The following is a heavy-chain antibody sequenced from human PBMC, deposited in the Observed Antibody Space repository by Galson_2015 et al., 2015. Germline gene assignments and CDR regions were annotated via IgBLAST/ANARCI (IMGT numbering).Heavy chain of an antibody. D-gene: IGHD3-10*01. Sequence: SVKVSCKASGYTFTGYYMHWVRQAPGQGLEWMGWINPNSGGTNYAQKFQGWVTLTRDTSISTAYMELSRLRSDDTAVYYCARDSQGYYPSYGMDVWGQGTTVTVSS. CDR3: ARDSQGYYPSYGMDV. CDR1: GYTFTGYY. V-gene: IGHV1-2*04. CDR2: INPNSGGT. J-gene: IGHJ6*02.